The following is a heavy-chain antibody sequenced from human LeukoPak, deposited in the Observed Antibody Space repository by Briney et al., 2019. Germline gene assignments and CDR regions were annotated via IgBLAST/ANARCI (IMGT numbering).Heavy chain of an antibody. Sequence: PSETLSLTCTVSGGSISSFYWSWIRQPPGKGLEWIGYIYYSGSTNYNPSLKSRVTISVDTSKNQFSLKLSSVTAADTAVYYCARVDPEDWFDPWGQGTLVTVSS. J-gene: IGHJ5*02. CDR3: ARVDPEDWFDP. D-gene: IGHD3/OR15-3a*01. CDR2: IYYSGST. CDR1: GGSISSFY. V-gene: IGHV4-59*01.